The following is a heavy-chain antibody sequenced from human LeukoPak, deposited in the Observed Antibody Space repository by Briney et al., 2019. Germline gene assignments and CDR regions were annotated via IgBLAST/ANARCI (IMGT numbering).Heavy chain of an antibody. J-gene: IGHJ4*02. CDR1: GFTFSIYA. CDR3: AKATYSSGWNLYFDY. V-gene: IGHV3-23*01. D-gene: IGHD6-25*01. Sequence: PGGSLRLSCAAPGFTFSIYAMNWVRQAPGKGLEWVSVISGSGDITYYADSVKGRFTISRDNSKNTLYLQMNSLRAEDTAVYYCAKATYSSGWNLYFDYWGQGTLVTVSS. CDR2: ISGSGDIT.